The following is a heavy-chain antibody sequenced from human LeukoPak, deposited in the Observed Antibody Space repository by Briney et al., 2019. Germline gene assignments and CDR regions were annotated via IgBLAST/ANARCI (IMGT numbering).Heavy chain of an antibody. V-gene: IGHV3-74*03. CDR1: GFSFTNYW. CDR3: ARDQYDTWSRRGNFDS. Sequence: GGSLRLSCAVSGFSFTNYWMHWVRQDPGKGLVWVSYISSDGSVTKYADSVKGRFTISRDNTKNSLYLQMNSLRVEDTAVFYCARDQYDTWSRRGNFDSWGQGTLVIVSS. CDR2: ISSDGSVT. D-gene: IGHD3-3*01. J-gene: IGHJ4*02.